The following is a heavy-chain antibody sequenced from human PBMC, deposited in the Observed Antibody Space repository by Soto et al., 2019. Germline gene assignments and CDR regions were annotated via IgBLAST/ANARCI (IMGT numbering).Heavy chain of an antibody. Sequence: PGGSLRLSCAASGFSFKGYAIHWVRQAPGKGLEWVAVVSYDGSSKFYADSVKGRFTISRDDSKNTVFLQMNSLRVEDTAVFYCARDRPGGYGYSWDDFLYYYGMDVWGQGTTVTVSS. D-gene: IGHD5-18*01. CDR1: GFSFKGYA. CDR3: ARDRPGGYGYSWDDFLYYYGMDV. V-gene: IGHV3-30-3*01. J-gene: IGHJ6*02. CDR2: VSYDGSSK.